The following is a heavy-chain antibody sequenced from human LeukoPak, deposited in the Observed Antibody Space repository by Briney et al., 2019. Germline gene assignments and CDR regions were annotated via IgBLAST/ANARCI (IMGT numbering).Heavy chain of an antibody. CDR3: ARGGGYGGNRFDY. D-gene: IGHD4-23*01. CDR1: GFTFSSYA. Sequence: HPGGSLRLSCAASGFTFSSYAMHWVRQAPGKGLEWVAVISYDGSNKYYADSVKGRFTISRDNSKNTLYLQMNSLRAEDTAVYYCARGGGYGGNRFDYRGQGTLVTVSS. J-gene: IGHJ4*02. CDR2: ISYDGSNK. V-gene: IGHV3-30-3*01.